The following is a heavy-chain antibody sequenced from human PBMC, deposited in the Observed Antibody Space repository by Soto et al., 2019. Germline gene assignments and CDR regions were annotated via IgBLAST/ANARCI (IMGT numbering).Heavy chain of an antibody. CDR1: GFTFSSYG. J-gene: IGHJ4*02. D-gene: IGHD5-18*01. V-gene: IGHV3-33*01. CDR2: IWYDGSNK. CDR3: ARDARGYSYGSGFGPVDY. Sequence: GGSLRLSCAASGFTFSSYGMHWVRQAPGKGLEWVAVIWYDGSNKYYADSVKGRFTISRDNSKNTLYLQMNSLRAEDTAVYYCARDARGYSYGSGFGPVDYWGQGTLVTVSS.